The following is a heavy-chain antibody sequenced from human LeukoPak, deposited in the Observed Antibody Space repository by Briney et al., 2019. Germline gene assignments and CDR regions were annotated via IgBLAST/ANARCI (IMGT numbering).Heavy chain of an antibody. V-gene: IGHV3-7*01. Sequence: GGSLRLSCAASGFTFGNYWMSWVRQAPGKGLEWVANIKQDGSDKYYVDSVTGRFTISRDNAKNSLYLQMNSLRVEDTAVYYCARWATSFDLWGQGTLVTVSS. D-gene: IGHD6-6*01. CDR3: ARWATSFDL. J-gene: IGHJ4*02. CDR1: GFTFGNYW. CDR2: IKQDGSDK.